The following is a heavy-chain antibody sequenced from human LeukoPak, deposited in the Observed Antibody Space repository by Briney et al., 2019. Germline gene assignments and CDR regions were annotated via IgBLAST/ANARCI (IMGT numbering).Heavy chain of an antibody. D-gene: IGHD1-1*01. CDR2: IIPIFGTA. CDR3: ARANEQFSLSNWFDP. J-gene: IGHJ5*02. Sequence: LVKVSCKASGGTFSSYAISWVRQAPGQGLEWMGGIIPIFGTANYAQKFQGRVTITADESTSTAYMELSSLRSEDTAVYYCARANEQFSLSNWFDPWGQGTLVTVSS. CDR1: GGTFSSYA. V-gene: IGHV1-69*13.